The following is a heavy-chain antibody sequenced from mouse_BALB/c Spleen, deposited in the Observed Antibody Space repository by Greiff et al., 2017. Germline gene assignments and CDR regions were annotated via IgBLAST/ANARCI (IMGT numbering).Heavy chain of an antibody. Sequence: EVKLMESGGGLVQPGGSRKLSCAASGFTFSSFGMHWVRQAPEKGLEWVAYISSGSSTIYYADTVKGRFTISRDNPKNTLFLQMTSLRSEDTAMYYCARRDYYGSSYLYAMDYWGQGTSVTVSS. CDR2: ISSGSSTI. D-gene: IGHD1-1*01. V-gene: IGHV5-17*02. CDR1: GFTFSSFG. CDR3: ARRDYYGSSYLYAMDY. J-gene: IGHJ4*01.